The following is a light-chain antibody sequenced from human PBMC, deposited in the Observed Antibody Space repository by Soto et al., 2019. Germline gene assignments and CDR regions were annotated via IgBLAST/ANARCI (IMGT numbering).Light chain of an antibody. V-gene: IGLV4-69*01. J-gene: IGLJ2*01. CDR3: QTWGTGSHVV. Sequence: QPVLTQSPSASASLGASVKLTCTLSSGHSSYAIAWHQQQPEKGPRYLMKLDSDGSHTKGDAIPDRFSGSSSGAERYLTISSVQSEDEADYYCQTWGTGSHVVFGGGTKLTVL. CDR1: SGHSSYA. CDR2: LDSDGSH.